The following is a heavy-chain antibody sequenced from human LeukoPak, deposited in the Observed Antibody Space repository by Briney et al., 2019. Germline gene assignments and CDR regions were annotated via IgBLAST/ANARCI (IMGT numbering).Heavy chain of an antibody. V-gene: IGHV3-48*01. CDR2: ISSSSSTI. CDR3: ARDYDILTGSFDY. CDR1: GFTFSSYR. Sequence: GGSLRLSCAASGFTFSSYRMNWVRQAPGKGLEWVSYISSSSSTIYYADSVKGRFTISRDNAKNSLYLQMNSLRAEDTAVYYCARDYDILTGSFDYWGQGTLVTVSS. J-gene: IGHJ4*02. D-gene: IGHD3-9*01.